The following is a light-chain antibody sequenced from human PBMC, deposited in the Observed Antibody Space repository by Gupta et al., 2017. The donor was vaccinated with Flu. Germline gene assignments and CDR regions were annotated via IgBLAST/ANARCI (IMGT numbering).Light chain of an antibody. CDR2: WAS. CDR1: QSVLYSSNNKNY. J-gene: IGKJ1*01. CDR3: QQFYSSPTWT. V-gene: IGKV4-1*01. Sequence: DIVMTQSPDSLAVSLGETATINCKSSQSVLYSSNNKNYLAWYQQKPGQPPKLLIYWASSRESGVPDRFSGSGSGTDFTLTISSLQAEDVADYYCQQFYSSPTWTFGQGTKVEIK.